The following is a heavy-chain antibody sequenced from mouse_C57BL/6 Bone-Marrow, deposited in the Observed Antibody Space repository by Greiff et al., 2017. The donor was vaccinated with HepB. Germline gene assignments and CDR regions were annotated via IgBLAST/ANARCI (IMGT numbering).Heavy chain of an antibody. D-gene: IGHD1-1*01. CDR3: ARSLITTVVATRDAMDY. Sequence: VQLQQPGAELVKPGASVKLSCKASGYTFTSYWMQWVKQRPGQGLEWIGEIDPSDSYTNYNQKFKGKATLTVDTSSSTAYMQLSSLTSEDSAVYYCARSLITTVVATRDAMDYWGQGTSVTVSS. V-gene: IGHV1-50*01. CDR1: GYTFTSYW. J-gene: IGHJ4*01. CDR2: IDPSDSYT.